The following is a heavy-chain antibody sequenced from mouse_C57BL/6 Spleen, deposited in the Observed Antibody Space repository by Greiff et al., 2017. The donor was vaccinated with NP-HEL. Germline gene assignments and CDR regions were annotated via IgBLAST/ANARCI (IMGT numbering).Heavy chain of an antibody. J-gene: IGHJ2*01. CDR2: ISSGSSTI. CDR1: GFTFSDYG. V-gene: IGHV5-17*01. CDR3: ARGDYSNYFDY. Sequence: DVMLVESGGGLVKPGGSLKLSCAASGFTFSDYGMHWVRQAPEKGLEWVAYISSGSSTIYYADTVKGRFTISRDNAKDTLFLQMTSLRSEDTAMYYCARGDYSNYFDYWGQGTTLTVSS. D-gene: IGHD2-5*01.